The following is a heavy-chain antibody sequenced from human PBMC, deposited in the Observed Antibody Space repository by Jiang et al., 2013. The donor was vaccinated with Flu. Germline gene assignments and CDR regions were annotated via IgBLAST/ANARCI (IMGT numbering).Heavy chain of an antibody. V-gene: IGHV1-46*01. CDR3: ARDRGSLGAPDNNDYYAYDAFDI. D-gene: IGHD3-22*01. Sequence: SVKVSCKASGYTFTSYYMHWVRQAPGQGLEWMGIINPSGGSTSYAQKFQGRVTMTRDTSTSTVYMELSSLRSKDTAVYYCARDRGSLGAPDNNDYYAYDAFDIWGQGTMLTVSS. J-gene: IGHJ3*02. CDR1: GYTFTSYY. CDR2: INPSGGST.